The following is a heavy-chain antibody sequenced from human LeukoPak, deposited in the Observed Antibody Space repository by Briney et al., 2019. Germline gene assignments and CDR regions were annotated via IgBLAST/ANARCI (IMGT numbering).Heavy chain of an antibody. J-gene: IGHJ5*02. Sequence: GGSLRLSCAASGFTFSKYQMTWVRQAPGKGLEWVASIQQDGSERYVADSVKGRFTISRDNAKNSLSLQMNTLRGDDTAVYFCATSMVMAQGVRTWFDTWGQGTLVTVSS. CDR3: ATSMVMAQGVRTWFDT. CDR1: GFTFSKYQ. V-gene: IGHV3-7*01. D-gene: IGHD4/OR15-4a*01. CDR2: IQQDGSER.